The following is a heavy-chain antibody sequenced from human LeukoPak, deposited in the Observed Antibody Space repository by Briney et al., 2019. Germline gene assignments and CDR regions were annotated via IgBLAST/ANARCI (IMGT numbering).Heavy chain of an antibody. D-gene: IGHD3-22*01. V-gene: IGHV3-66*01. Sequence: PGWSLRLSCAASGFTVSSNYMSWVRQAPGKGLEWVSVIYSGGSTYYADSVKGRFTISRDNSKNTLYLQMNSLRAEDTAVYYCARSPSYYYDSSGYYLDYWGQGTLVTVSS. CDR2: IYSGGST. CDR3: ARSPSYYYDSSGYYLDY. J-gene: IGHJ4*02. CDR1: GFTVSSNY.